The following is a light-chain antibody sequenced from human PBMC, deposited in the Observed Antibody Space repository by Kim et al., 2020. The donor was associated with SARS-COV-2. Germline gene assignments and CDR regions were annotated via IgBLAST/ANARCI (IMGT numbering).Light chain of an antibody. CDR3: QQYQRWLT. V-gene: IGKV3-15*01. J-gene: IGKJ4*02. Sequence: LSPGETATRSCRASQSFRSALAWYQQKPGQAPRLLIYSASTRATGVPARFTGSGSGTEFTLTITNLQSEDFAVYYCQQYQRWLTFGGGTKVDIK. CDR1: QSFRSA. CDR2: SAS.